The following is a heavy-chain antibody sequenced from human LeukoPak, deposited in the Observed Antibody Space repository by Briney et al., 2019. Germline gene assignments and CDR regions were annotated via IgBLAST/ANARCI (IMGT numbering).Heavy chain of an antibody. J-gene: IGHJ4*02. CDR1: GGSISSYY. CDR2: IYYSGST. D-gene: IGHD3-22*01. V-gene: IGHV4-59*01. CDR3: ARGDYDSSGYHLFDY. Sequence: SETLSLTCTVSGGSISSYYWSWIRQPPGKGLEWIGYIYYSGSTNYNPSFKSRVTISVDTSKNQFSLKLSSVTAADTAVYYCARGDYDSSGYHLFDYWGQGTLVTVSS.